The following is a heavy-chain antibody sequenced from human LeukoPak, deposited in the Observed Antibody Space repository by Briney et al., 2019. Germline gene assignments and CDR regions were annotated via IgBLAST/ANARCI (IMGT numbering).Heavy chain of an antibody. CDR3: ARGDGAARRGYYYYYMDV. CDR2: IYYSGST. D-gene: IGHD6-6*01. J-gene: IGHJ6*03. Sequence: SETLSLTCTVSGGSIRSGDYYWSWIRQPPGKGLEWIGYIYYSGSTYYNPSLKSRVTISVDTSKNQFSLKLSSVTAADTAVCYCARGDGAARRGYYYYYMDVWGKGTTVTVSS. V-gene: IGHV4-30-4*08. CDR1: GGSIRSGDYY.